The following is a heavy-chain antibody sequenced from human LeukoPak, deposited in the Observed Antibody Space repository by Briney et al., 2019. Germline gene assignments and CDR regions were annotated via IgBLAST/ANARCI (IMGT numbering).Heavy chain of an antibody. CDR3: AKTTIGYSSGRYPGWPVDY. V-gene: IGHV3-74*01. Sequence: GGSLRLSCAASGFTFSNYWMHWVRQAPGKGLVWVSRIHSDGSSTTYADSVKGRFTISRDNSKNTVYLQMNSLRAEDTAVYYCAKTTIGYSSGRYPGWPVDYWGQGTLVTVSS. J-gene: IGHJ4*02. CDR2: IHSDGSST. D-gene: IGHD6-19*01. CDR1: GFTFSNYW.